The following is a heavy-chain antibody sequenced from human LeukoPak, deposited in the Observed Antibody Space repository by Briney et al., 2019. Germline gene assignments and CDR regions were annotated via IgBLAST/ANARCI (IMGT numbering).Heavy chain of an antibody. CDR1: GYNFASYW. V-gene: IGHV5-51*01. J-gene: IGHJ4*02. Sequence: GESLQISCKGSGYNFASYWIGWVRQMPGKGLEWMGIILPGDSDTRYSPSFQGQVTISADKSISTAYLQWSSLKASDTAMYYCARSEIWGHLFYFDYWGQGTLVTVSS. CDR2: ILPGDSDT. CDR3: ARSEIWGHLFYFDY. D-gene: IGHD2/OR15-2a*01.